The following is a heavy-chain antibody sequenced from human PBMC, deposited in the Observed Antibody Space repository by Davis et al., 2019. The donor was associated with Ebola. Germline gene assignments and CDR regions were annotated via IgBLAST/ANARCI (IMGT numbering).Heavy chain of an antibody. CDR1: GYTFTSYG. CDR3: ARDVGAPYGDHPADY. V-gene: IGHV1-69*04. J-gene: IGHJ4*02. Sequence: SVKVSCKASGYTFTSYGISWVRQAPGQGLEWMGRIIPILGIANYAQKFQGRVTITADKSTSTAYMELSSLRSEDTAVYYCARDVGAPYGDHPADYWGQGTLVTVSS. D-gene: IGHD4-17*01. CDR2: IIPILGIA.